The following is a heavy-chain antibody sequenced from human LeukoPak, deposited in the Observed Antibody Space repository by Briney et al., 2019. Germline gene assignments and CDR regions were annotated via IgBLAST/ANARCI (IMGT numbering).Heavy chain of an antibody. Sequence: SGTLSLTCAVSGGSISSSNWWSWVRQPPGKGLEWIGEIYHSGSTNCNPSLKSRATISVDKSKNQFSLKLNSVTAADTAVYYCARNPVGIITTHPNWFDPWGQGTLVTVSS. CDR1: GGSISSSNW. D-gene: IGHD3-3*01. V-gene: IGHV4-4*02. J-gene: IGHJ5*02. CDR2: IYHSGST. CDR3: ARNPVGIITTHPNWFDP.